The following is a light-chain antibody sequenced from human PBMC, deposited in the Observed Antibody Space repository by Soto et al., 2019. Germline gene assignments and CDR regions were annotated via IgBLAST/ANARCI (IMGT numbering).Light chain of an antibody. J-gene: IGLJ1*01. V-gene: IGLV1-40*01. CDR1: SSNIGAGYD. CDR3: QSYDSSLSGYV. Sequence: QSVLTQPPSVSGAPGQRVTISCTGSSSNIGAGYDVHWYQQLPGTAPKLLIYGNSNRPSGVPDRFSGSKSGTSASLAITGLQXEDEXDYYCQSYDSSLSGYVFGTGTKLTVL. CDR2: GNS.